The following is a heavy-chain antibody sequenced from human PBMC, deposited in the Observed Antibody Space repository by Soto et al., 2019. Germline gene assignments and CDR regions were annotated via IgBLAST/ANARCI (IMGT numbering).Heavy chain of an antibody. CDR1: GFTFSSYA. Sequence: GGSLRLSCAASGFTFSSYAMHWVRQAPGKGLEWVAVISYDGSNKYYADSVKGRFTISRDNSKNTLYLQMNSLRAEDTAVYYCARDWDCSGGSCYSGEFDYWGQGTLVTVSS. D-gene: IGHD2-15*01. J-gene: IGHJ4*02. V-gene: IGHV3-30-3*01. CDR3: ARDWDCSGGSCYSGEFDY. CDR2: ISYDGSNK.